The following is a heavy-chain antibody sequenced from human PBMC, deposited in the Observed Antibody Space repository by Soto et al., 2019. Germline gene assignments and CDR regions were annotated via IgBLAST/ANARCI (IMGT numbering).Heavy chain of an antibody. CDR2: IYYSGST. Sequence: KTSDTLSLTCTDSGGSISSYYWSWIRQPPGKGLEWIGYIYYSGSTNYNPSLKSRVTISVDTSKNQFSLKLSSVTAADTAVYYCARAQITMVRGVIAVPYYFDYWGQGTLVTVSS. D-gene: IGHD3-10*01. V-gene: IGHV4-59*07. J-gene: IGHJ4*02. CDR3: ARAQITMVRGVIAVPYYFDY. CDR1: GGSISSYY.